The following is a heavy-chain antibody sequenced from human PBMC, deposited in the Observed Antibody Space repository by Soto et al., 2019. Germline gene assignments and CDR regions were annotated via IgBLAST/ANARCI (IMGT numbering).Heavy chain of an antibody. D-gene: IGHD6-13*01. CDR1: GGSISSTFYY. CDR3: ARGKRGSSWYRGEEKYYYYGMDV. V-gene: IGHV4-39*02. CDR2: IHYSGRT. J-gene: IGHJ6*02. Sequence: PSETLSLTCTVSGGSISSTFYYWGWIRQPPGRGLEWIGSIHYSGRTYHNPSLKSRVTISVDTSKNHFSLKLTSVTAADTAVYYCARGKRGSSWYRGEEKYYYYGMDVWGQGTPVTVSS.